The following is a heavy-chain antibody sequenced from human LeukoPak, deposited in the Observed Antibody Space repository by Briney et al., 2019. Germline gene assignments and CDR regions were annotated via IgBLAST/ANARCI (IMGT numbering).Heavy chain of an antibody. J-gene: IGHJ4*02. CDR2: INPNSGGT. Sequence: GASVKVSCKASGYTFTGYYMHWVRQAPGQGLEWMGWINPNSGGTNYAQKFQGRVTMTRDTSISTAYMELSRLRSDDTAVYYCARRSRIAARPPPTSPDYWGQGTLVTVSS. CDR3: ARRSRIAARPPPTSPDY. D-gene: IGHD6-6*01. CDR1: GYTFTGYY. V-gene: IGHV1-2*02.